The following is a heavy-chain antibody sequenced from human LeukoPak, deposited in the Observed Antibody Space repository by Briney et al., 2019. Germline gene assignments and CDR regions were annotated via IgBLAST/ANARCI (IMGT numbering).Heavy chain of an antibody. V-gene: IGHV4-34*01. CDR2: INHSGST. CDR3: ARDSPYGDYKHLLDY. D-gene: IGHD4-17*01. J-gene: IGHJ4*02. Sequence: SETLSLTCTVSGGSISSYYWSWIRQPPGKGLEWIGEINHSGSTNYNPSLKSRVTISVDTSKNQFSLKLSSVTAADTAVYYCARDSPYGDYKHLLDYWGQGTLVTVSS. CDR1: GGSISSYY.